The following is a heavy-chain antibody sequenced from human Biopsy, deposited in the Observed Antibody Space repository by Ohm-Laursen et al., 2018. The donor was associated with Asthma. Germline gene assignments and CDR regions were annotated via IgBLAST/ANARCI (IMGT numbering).Heavy chain of an antibody. D-gene: IGHD3-3*02. J-gene: IGHJ1*01. CDR1: GFAVSRDH. Sequence: GSLRLSCTASGFAVSRDHMFWVRQAPGKGLEWVSVIYSGGTSHTADSVRGRFTISRDYSKNTLYLQMHSLRAEDTAVYYCARTFHLWSPYHAEHYQLWGQGTLVTVSS. CDR3: ARTFHLWSPYHAEHYQL. CDR2: IYSGGTS. V-gene: IGHV3-53*01.